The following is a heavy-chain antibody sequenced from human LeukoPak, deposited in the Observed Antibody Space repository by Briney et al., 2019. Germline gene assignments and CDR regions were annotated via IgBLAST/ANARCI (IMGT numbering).Heavy chain of an antibody. J-gene: IGHJ6*03. CDR1: GGSISSYY. CDR3: ARDNSGSGRRTYYYYYMDV. Sequence: PSETLSLTCTVSGGSISSYYWSWIRQPPGKGLEWIGYIYYSGSTNYNPSLKSRVTISVDTSKNQFSLKLSSVTAADTAVYYCARDNSGSGRRTYYYYYMDVWGKGTTVTVSS. CDR2: IYYSGST. D-gene: IGHD3-10*01. V-gene: IGHV4-59*01.